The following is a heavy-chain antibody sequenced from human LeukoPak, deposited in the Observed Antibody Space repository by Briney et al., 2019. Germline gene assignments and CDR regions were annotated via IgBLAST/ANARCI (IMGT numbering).Heavy chain of an antibody. V-gene: IGHV4-59*12. Sequence: SETLSLTCTVSGGSISSYYWSWIRQPPGKGLEWIGYIYYSGSTNYNPSLKSRVTISVDTSKNQFSLKLSSVTAADTAVYYCARGARKYYDFWSGYLYFQHWGQGTLVTVSS. J-gene: IGHJ1*01. CDR1: GGSISSYY. CDR3: ARGARKYYDFWSGYLYFQH. D-gene: IGHD3-3*01. CDR2: IYYSGST.